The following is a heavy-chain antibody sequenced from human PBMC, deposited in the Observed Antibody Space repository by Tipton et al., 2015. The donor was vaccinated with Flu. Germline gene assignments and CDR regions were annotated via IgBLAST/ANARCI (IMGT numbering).Heavy chain of an antibody. CDR1: GFTFDDYM. Sequence: SLRLSCAASGFTFDDYMMHWVRQAPGKGLEWVSLISWDGGSTYYAGSVKGRFTISRDNSKNSLYLQMNSLRTEDTALYYCAKDDGRAAAGNFPSAIDYWGQGTLVTVSS. D-gene: IGHD6-13*01. CDR2: ISWDGGST. CDR3: AKDDGRAAAGNFPSAIDY. V-gene: IGHV3-43*01. J-gene: IGHJ4*02.